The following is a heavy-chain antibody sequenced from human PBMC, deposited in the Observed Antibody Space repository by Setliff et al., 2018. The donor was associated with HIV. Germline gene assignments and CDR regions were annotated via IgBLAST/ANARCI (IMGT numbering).Heavy chain of an antibody. CDR3: VRAPPGIQLLASTNGPYYFDY. CDR2: IFHSGTT. CDR1: GYFVAGGYY. D-gene: IGHD1-1*01. J-gene: IGHJ4*01. Sequence: SETLSLTCVVSGYFVAGGYYWGWIRQSPGKGLEWIGNIFHSGTTYYNPSLRSRITISVDTSKNQFFLNMTSVIAADTAVYYCVRAPPGIQLLASTNGPYYFDYWGHGTLVTVSS. V-gene: IGHV4-38-2*01.